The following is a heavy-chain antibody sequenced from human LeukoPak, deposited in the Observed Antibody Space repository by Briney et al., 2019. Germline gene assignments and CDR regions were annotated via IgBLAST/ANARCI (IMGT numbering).Heavy chain of an antibody. V-gene: IGHV1-3*01. CDR3: ARDHYYDSSGYYVGIHFDY. CDR1: GYTFTSYA. J-gene: IGHJ4*02. CDR2: INAGNGNT. Sequence: GASVKVSCKASGYTFTSYAMHWVRQTPGQRLEWMGWINAGNGNTKYSQKFQGRVTITRDTSASTAYMELSSLRSEDTAVYYCARDHYYDSSGYYVGIHFDYWGQGTLVTVSS. D-gene: IGHD3-22*01.